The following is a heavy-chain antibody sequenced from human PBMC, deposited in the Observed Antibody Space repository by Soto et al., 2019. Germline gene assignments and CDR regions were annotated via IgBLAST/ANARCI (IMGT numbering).Heavy chain of an antibody. Sequence: SETLSLTCTVSGGSISSYYWSWIRQPPGKGLEWIGYIYYSGSTNYTPSLKSRVTISVDTSKNQFSLKLSSVTAADTAVYYCARTITIFGVVSEQNWFDPWGQGTLVTVSS. J-gene: IGHJ5*02. CDR3: ARTITIFGVVSEQNWFDP. V-gene: IGHV4-59*08. D-gene: IGHD3-3*01. CDR1: GGSISSYY. CDR2: IYYSGST.